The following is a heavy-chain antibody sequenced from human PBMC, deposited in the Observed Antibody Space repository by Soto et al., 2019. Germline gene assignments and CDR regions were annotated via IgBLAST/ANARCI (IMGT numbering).Heavy chain of an antibody. CDR3: ARSGKFRSDDLSEATYSPGLDV. Sequence: QVQLVQSGPEVKKPGSSVKVSCAASGGTFKKFAISWVRQAPGQGLEWMGGTLPFLGSSKYPQNFQGRVTIAADESATTTYIELAGLTAEDTAVYYCARSGKFRSDDLSEATYSPGLDVWGQANTVTVPS. CDR1: GGTFKKFA. D-gene: IGHD1-26*01. CDR2: TLPFLGSS. V-gene: IGHV1-69*01. J-gene: IGHJ6*02.